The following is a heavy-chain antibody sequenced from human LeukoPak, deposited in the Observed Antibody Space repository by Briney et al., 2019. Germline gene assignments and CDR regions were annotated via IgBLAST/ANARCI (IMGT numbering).Heavy chain of an antibody. J-gene: IGHJ6*02. V-gene: IGHV1-2*02. CDR2: SNPNSGGT. CDR1: GYTFTGYY. Sequence: ASLKVSCKASGYTFTGYYMHWVRQAPGQGLEWIASSNPNSGGTNYAQKFQGRFTMTRDTSISTVYMELSRLRSDDTAVYYRPRGYDFWSGYYAHYSSGMHVRGQAPTLTAPS. CDR3: PRGYDFWSGYYAHYSSGMHV. D-gene: IGHD3-3*01.